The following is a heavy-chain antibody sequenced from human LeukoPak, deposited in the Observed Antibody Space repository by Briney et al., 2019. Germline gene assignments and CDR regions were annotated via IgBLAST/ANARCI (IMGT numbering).Heavy chain of an antibody. CDR3: ARVGYCSSTRCSYYMDV. Sequence: SGNTVYAQKFHGRVTITRNPSISTAYMELSSLRSEDTAVYYCARVGYCSSTRCSYYMDVWGKGTTVTVSS. J-gene: IGHJ6*03. D-gene: IGHD2-2*01. CDR2: SGNT. V-gene: IGHV1-8*03.